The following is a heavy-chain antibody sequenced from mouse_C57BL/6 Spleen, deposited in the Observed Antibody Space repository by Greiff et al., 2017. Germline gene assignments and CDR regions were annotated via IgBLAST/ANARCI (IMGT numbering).Heavy chain of an antibody. V-gene: IGHV1-50*01. J-gene: IGHJ3*01. CDR2: IDPSDSYT. CDR3: AYYGSSPAY. Sequence: VKLKQPGAELVKPGASVKLSCKASGYTFTSYWMQWVKQRPGQGLEWIGEIDPSDSYTNYNQKFKGKATLTVDTSSSTAYMQLSSLTSEDSAVYYCAYYGSSPAYWGQGTLVTVSA. D-gene: IGHD1-1*01. CDR1: GYTFTSYW.